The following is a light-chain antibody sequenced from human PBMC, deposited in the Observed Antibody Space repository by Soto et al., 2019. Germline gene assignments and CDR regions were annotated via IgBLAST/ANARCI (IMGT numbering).Light chain of an antibody. CDR1: QSVSSSY. J-gene: IGKJ1*01. Sequence: EIVLTQSPGTLSLSPGERATLSCRASQSVSSSYLAWYQQKPGQAPRLLIYGASSRATGIPDRFSGSGSGTDFTLTISRLEPEDFAVYHCQQYGRSPLTFGQGTKVEIK. CDR3: QQYGRSPLT. CDR2: GAS. V-gene: IGKV3-20*01.